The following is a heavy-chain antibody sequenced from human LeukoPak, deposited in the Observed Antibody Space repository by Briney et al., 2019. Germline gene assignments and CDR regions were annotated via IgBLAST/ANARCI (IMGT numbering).Heavy chain of an antibody. V-gene: IGHV3-7*05. CDR2: IKQDGSEK. CDR1: GFKFSSYW. CDR3: ARDLSPVVRASPMGY. D-gene: IGHD3-10*01. Sequence: GGSLRLSCAASGFKFSSYWMSWVRQAPGKGLEWVANIKQDGSEKYYVDSVKGRFTISRDNAKNSLYLQMNSLRVDDTAVYYCARDLSPVVRASPMGYWGQGTLVTVSS. J-gene: IGHJ4*02.